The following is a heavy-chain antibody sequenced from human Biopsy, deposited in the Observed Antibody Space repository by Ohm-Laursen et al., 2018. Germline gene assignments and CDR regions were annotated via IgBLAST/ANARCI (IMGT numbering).Heavy chain of an antibody. V-gene: IGHV3-21*01. J-gene: IGHJ4*02. CDR1: GVTLSGYA. CDR2: ITGGGNYI. D-gene: IGHD2-8*02. CDR3: ASYDEAGGYFAY. Sequence: GSLRLSCTASGVTLSGYAMNWVRQAPGKGLEWVSSITGGGNYINYADSVRGRFTISRDNAKDSLFLQMSSLRAGDTALYYCASYDEAGGYFAYWGQGALVTVSS.